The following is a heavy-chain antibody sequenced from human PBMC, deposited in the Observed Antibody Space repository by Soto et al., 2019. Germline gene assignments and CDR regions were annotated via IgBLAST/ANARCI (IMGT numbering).Heavy chain of an antibody. D-gene: IGHD3-16*01. CDR3: AKALGGYYYYGMDV. J-gene: IGHJ6*02. CDR1: GFTFDTYA. V-gene: IGHV3-23*01. CDR2: ISGGGGST. Sequence: GGSLRLSCAASGFTFDTYAMNWVRQAPGKGLEWVSGISGGGGSTYYADSVKGRFTISRDNSRNTLYLQMNSLRGDDTAVYYCAKALGGYYYYGMDVWGQGTTVTVSS.